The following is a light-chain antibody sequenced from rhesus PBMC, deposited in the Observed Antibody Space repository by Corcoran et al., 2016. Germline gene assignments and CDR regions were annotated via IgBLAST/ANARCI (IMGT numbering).Light chain of an antibody. CDR3: LQYNSSPYS. Sequence: DIQMTQSPSSLSASLGDKVTITCRASQDFGSWLAWYQQKLGKAPKLLIYKASILQSGVPSRFSGSGSGTDFTLTISSLQPEDFATYYCLQYNSSPYSFGQGTKVEIK. V-gene: IGKV1-22*01. J-gene: IGKJ2*01. CDR1: QDFGSW. CDR2: KAS.